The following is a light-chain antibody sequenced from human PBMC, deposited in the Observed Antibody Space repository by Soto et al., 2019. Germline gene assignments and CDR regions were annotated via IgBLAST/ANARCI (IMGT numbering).Light chain of an antibody. CDR1: TSNIGKNY. J-gene: IGLJ1*01. CDR2: SND. CDR3: AAWDDRLSGRV. Sequence: QSALTQPPSASGTPGQRVTISCSGTTSNIGKNYVYWYHQVPGAAPRLLIYSNDHRPSWVPDRFSGSKSGDSASLVISGLRSEDEGDYYCAAWDDRLSGRVFGTGTKLTVL. V-gene: IGLV1-47*02.